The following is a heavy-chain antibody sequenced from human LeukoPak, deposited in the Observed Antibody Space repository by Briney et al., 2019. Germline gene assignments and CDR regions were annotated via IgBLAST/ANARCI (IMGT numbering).Heavy chain of an antibody. CDR1: GYTFTSYY. J-gene: IGHJ4*02. D-gene: IGHD2-15*01. CDR2: INPSGGST. CDR3: ARGTFMDRGELRLVDY. V-gene: IGHV1-46*01. Sequence: ASVKVSCKASGYTFTSYYMHWVRQAPGQGLEWMGIINPSGGSTSYAQKFQGRVTMTRDTSTSTVYMELSSLRSEDTAVYYCARGTFMDRGELRLVDYWGQGTLVTVSS.